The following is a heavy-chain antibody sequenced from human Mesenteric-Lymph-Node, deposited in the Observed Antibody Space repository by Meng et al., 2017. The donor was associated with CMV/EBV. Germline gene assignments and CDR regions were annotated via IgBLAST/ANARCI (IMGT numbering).Heavy chain of an antibody. J-gene: IGHJ4*02. Sequence: SVKVSCKASGGTFSSYTISWMRQAPGQGLEWMGRIIPILGIANYAQKFQGRVTITADKSTSTAYMELSSLRSEDTAVYYCARGTYSGYEFDYWGQGTLVTVSS. CDR1: GGTFSSYT. V-gene: IGHV1-69*02. D-gene: IGHD5-12*01. CDR3: ARGTYSGYEFDY. CDR2: IIPILGIA.